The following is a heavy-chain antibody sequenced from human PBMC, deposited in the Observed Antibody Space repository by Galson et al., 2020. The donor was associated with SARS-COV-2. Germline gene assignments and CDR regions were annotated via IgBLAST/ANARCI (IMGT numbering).Heavy chain of an antibody. D-gene: IGHD3-9*01. CDR3: ARAERYDTFDY. V-gene: IGHV3-30*01. Sequence: GESLKISCAASGFTFSSYAMHWVRQAPGKGLEWVAVISYDGSNKYYADSVKGRFTISRDNSKNTLYLQMNSLRAEDTAVYYCARAERYDTFDYWGQGTLVTVSS. J-gene: IGHJ4*02. CDR2: ISYDGSNK. CDR1: GFTFSSYA.